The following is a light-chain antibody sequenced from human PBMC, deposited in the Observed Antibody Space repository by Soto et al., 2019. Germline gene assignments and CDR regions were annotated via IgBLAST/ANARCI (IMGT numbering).Light chain of an antibody. Sequence: IVLTQSPGTVSLSPGERATLSCRARQSVSSRKLAWYLQKHGQAPRLRIFVVSNRATGIPDRFSGSVSVSSFTLSISRLEPEDCAVCYCLRYGDSPRAYTFGQGTKLEIK. V-gene: IGKV3-20*01. CDR3: LRYGDSPRAYT. J-gene: IGKJ2*01. CDR1: QSVSSRK. CDR2: VVS.